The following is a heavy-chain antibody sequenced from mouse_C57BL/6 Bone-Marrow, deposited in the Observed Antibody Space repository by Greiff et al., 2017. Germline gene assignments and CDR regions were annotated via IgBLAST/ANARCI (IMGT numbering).Heavy chain of an antibody. V-gene: IGHV1-59*01. CDR2: IDPSDSYT. D-gene: IGHD1-1*01. CDR1: GYTFTSYW. Sequence: VQLQQPGAELVRPGTSVKLSCKASGYTFTSYWMHWVKQRPGQGLEWIGVIDPSDSYTNYNQKFKGKATLTVDPSSSTAYMQLSSLTSEDSAVXYCARTNYYGSSYWYFDVWGTGTTVTVSS. J-gene: IGHJ1*03. CDR3: ARTNYYGSSYWYFDV.